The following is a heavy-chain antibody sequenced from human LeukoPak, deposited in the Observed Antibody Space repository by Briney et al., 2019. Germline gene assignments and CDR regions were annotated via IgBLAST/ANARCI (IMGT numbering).Heavy chain of an antibody. Sequence: GGSLRLSCAASGFTFSSYWMHWVRQAPGKGLVWVSRTNSDGSSISYADSVKGRFTISRDNAKNTLYLQMNSLRAEDTAAYYCVRAAAASFDYWGQGTLVTVSS. CDR3: VRAAAASFDY. CDR1: GFTFSSYW. V-gene: IGHV3-74*01. D-gene: IGHD6-13*01. CDR2: TNSDGSSI. J-gene: IGHJ4*02.